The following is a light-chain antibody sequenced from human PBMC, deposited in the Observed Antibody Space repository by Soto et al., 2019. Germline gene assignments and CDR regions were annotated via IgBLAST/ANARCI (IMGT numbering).Light chain of an antibody. Sequence: IQMTQSPSSLSASVGDRVTITCRASQDIGIYLAWYQQRPVTVPKLLIYSASTLQSGFPSRFSGSGSGTDFTLTISSLQPDDVATYYCQRYNSVPVTFGQGTRLEIK. J-gene: IGKJ5*01. CDR2: SAS. CDR1: QDIGIY. V-gene: IGKV1-27*01. CDR3: QRYNSVPVT.